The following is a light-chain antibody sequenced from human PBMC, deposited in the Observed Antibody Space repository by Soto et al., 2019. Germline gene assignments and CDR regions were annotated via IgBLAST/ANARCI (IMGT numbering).Light chain of an antibody. V-gene: IGLV4-69*01. J-gene: IGLJ3*02. CDR3: QTWGTGIRV. Sequence: QSVLTQSPSASASLGASVKLTCTLSAGHSTYAIAWHQQRPEKGPRYLMKLNSDGSHTKGDRIPDRFSGSSSGAERYLTISSLQSEDEADYYCQTWGTGIRVFGGGTKLTVL. CDR1: AGHSTYA. CDR2: LNSDGSH.